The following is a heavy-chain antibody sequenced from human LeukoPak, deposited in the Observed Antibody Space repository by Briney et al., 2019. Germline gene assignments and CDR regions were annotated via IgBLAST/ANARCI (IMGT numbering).Heavy chain of an antibody. CDR1: GFTFSSYE. J-gene: IGHJ6*04. Sequence: GGSLRLSCAASGFTFSSYEMNWVRQAPGKGLEWVSYISSSGSTIYYADSVKGRFTISRDYAKNSLYLQMNSLRAEDTAVYYCARDQGSGYYYYGMDVWGKGTTVTVSS. V-gene: IGHV3-48*03. CDR2: ISSSGSTI. D-gene: IGHD2-15*01. CDR3: ARDQGSGYYYYGMDV.